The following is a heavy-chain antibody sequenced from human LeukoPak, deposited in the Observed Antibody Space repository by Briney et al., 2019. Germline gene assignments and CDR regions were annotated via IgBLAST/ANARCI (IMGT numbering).Heavy chain of an antibody. CDR1: GFTFDDYA. V-gene: IGHV3-9*01. CDR3: AKGSLAFDRLISLFDP. D-gene: IGHD3-9*01. J-gene: IGHJ5*02. Sequence: QPGRSLRLSCAASGFTFDDYAMHWVRQAPGKGLEWVPGISWNSGSIGYADSVKGRFTISRDNAKNSLYLQMNSLRAEDTALYYCAKGSLAFDRLISLFDPWGQGTLVTVSS. CDR2: ISWNSGSI.